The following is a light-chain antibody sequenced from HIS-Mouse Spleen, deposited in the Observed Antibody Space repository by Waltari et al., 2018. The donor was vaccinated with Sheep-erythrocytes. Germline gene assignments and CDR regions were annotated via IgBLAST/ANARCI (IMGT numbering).Light chain of an antibody. Sequence: QSALTPPRSVSGSPGQSVPISCTGTSSDVGGYNYFSWYQQHPGKAPKLMIYDVSKRPSGVPDRFSGSKSGNTASLTISGLQAEDEADYYCCSYAGSYNHVFATGTKVTVL. CDR3: CSYAGSYNHV. J-gene: IGLJ1*01. CDR1: SSDVGGYNY. CDR2: DVS. V-gene: IGLV2-11*01.